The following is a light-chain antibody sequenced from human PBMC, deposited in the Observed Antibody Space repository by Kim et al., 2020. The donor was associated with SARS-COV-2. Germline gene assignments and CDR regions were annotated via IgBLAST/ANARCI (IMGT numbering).Light chain of an antibody. CDR2: RDI. V-gene: IGLV3-9*01. CDR3: QVWDSNTWV. Sequence: VDLGQTATITCEANNIERKKVHWYQQKPGQAPVLVIYRDINRPSGIPERFSGSNSGNTATLTISRAQAGDDSDFYCQVWDSNTWVFGGGTQLTVL. CDR1: NIERKK. J-gene: IGLJ3*02.